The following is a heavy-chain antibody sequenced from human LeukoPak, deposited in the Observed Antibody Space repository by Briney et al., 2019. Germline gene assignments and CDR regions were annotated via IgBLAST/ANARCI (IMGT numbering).Heavy chain of an antibody. CDR2: ISSSGSTI. D-gene: IGHD3-10*01. J-gene: IGHJ4*02. CDR3: ARDWWFGESPFDY. Sequence: QPGGSLRLSCAASGFTFSSYEMNWVRQAPGKGLEWVSYISSSGSTIYYADSVKGRFTISRDNAKDSLYLQMNSLRAEDTAVYYGARDWWFGESPFDYWGQGTLVTVSS. V-gene: IGHV3-48*03. CDR1: GFTFSSYE.